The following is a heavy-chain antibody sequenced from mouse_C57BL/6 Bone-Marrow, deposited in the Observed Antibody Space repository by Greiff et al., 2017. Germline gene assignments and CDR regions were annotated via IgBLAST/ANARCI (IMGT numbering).Heavy chain of an antibody. D-gene: IGHD1-1*01. V-gene: IGHV6-3*01. CDR2: IRLKSDNYAT. J-gene: IGHJ3*01. CDR1: GFTFSNYW. CDR3: TYYGSGAWFAY. Sequence: EVKLMESGGGLVQPGGSMKLSCVASGFTFSNYWMNWVRQSPEKGLEWVAQIRLKSDNYATHYAESVKGRFTISRDDSKSSVYLQMNNLRAEDTGIYYCTYYGSGAWFAYWGQGTLVTVSA.